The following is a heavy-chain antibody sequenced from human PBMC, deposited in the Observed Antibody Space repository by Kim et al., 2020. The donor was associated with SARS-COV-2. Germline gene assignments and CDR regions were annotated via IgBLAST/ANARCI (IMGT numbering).Heavy chain of an antibody. CDR2: ISSQSGVI. D-gene: IGHD3-10*01. CDR3: ARITMSRGVVADY. V-gene: IGHV3-48*02. J-gene: IGHJ4*02. Sequence: GGSLRLSCAASGFTFSDYNMNWVRQAPGKGLEWVSYISSQSGVIYYADSVKGRFTISRDNAKNSLYLEMNSLREEDTALYYCARITMSRGVVADYWGQGT. CDR1: GFTFSDYN.